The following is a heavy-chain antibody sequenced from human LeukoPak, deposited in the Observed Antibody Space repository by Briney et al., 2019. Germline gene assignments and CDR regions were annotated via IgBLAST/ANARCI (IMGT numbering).Heavy chain of an antibody. Sequence: PSETLSLTCTVPGGSISSGDYYWSWIRQPPGKGLEWIGYIYYSGSTYYNPSLKSRVTISVDTSKNQFSLKLSSVTAADTAVYYCARGAGSYSYGMDVWGQGTTVTVSS. V-gene: IGHV4-30-4*01. CDR2: IYYSGST. J-gene: IGHJ6*02. CDR3: ARGAGSYSYGMDV. D-gene: IGHD1-1*01. CDR1: GGSISSGDYY.